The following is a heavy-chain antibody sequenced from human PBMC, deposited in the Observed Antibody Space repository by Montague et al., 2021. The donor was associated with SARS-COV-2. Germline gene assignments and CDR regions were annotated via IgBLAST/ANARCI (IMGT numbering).Heavy chain of an antibody. J-gene: IGHJ4*02. CDR1: GGSFSGYY. D-gene: IGHD5-12*01. Sequence: SETLSLTCGVFGGSFSGYYWSWIRQTPGMGLEWIGEINDSGSTLXKSSLQGRVSISTDTSNNQFSLKLTSVAAADTAMYFCARETSGYEYYFDVWGQGTLVTVSS. CDR2: INDSGST. CDR3: ARETSGYEYYFDV. V-gene: IGHV4-34*01.